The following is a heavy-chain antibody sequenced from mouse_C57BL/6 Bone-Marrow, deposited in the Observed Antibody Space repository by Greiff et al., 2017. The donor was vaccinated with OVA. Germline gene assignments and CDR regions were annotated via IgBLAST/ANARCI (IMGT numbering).Heavy chain of an antibody. CDR2: ISDGGSYT. J-gene: IGHJ3*01. Sequence: DVMLVESGGGLVKPGGSLKLSCAASGFTFSSYAMSWVRQTPEKRLEWVATISDGGSYTYYQDNVKGRFTISRDNAKNNLYLQMSHLKSEDTAMYYCAREGGYYDYDGFAYWGQGTLVTVSA. V-gene: IGHV5-4*01. D-gene: IGHD2-4*01. CDR1: GFTFSSYA. CDR3: AREGGYYDYDGFAY.